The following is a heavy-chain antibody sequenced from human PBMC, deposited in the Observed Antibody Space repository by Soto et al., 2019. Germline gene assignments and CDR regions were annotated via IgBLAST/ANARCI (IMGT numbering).Heavy chain of an antibody. V-gene: IGHV3-23*01. CDR3: ARDGPGYYGSRTFDYGMDV. D-gene: IGHD3-10*01. CDR2: ISGSGDST. Sequence: PGGSLRLSCAASGFTFSSYAMSWVRQAPGKGLEWVSGISGSGDSTYYADSVKGRFTISRDNSKNTLYLQMNSLRAEDTAVYYCARDGPGYYGSRTFDYGMDVWGQGTTVTVSS. J-gene: IGHJ6*02. CDR1: GFTFSSYA.